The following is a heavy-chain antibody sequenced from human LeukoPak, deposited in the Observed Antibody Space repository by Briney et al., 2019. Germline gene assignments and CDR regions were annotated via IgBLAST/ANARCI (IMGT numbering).Heavy chain of an antibody. Sequence: SETLSLTCTVSGASISSYYWSWIRQPPGKGLEWIGYIHYTGTTNYNPSLKSRVTISIDTSKNQFSLKLNSVTTADTAVYYCARAGRRYYDSSGYYFDYWGQGTLVTVSS. CDR1: GASISSYY. D-gene: IGHD3-22*01. CDR2: IHYTGTT. V-gene: IGHV4-59*01. CDR3: ARAGRRYYDSSGYYFDY. J-gene: IGHJ4*02.